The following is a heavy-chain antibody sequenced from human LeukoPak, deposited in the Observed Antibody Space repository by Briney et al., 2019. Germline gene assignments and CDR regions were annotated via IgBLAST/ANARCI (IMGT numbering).Heavy chain of an antibody. Sequence: TSETLSLTCTVSGGSISSYYWSWNRQPPGKGLEWIGYIYYSGSTNYNPSLKSRVTISVDTSKNQFSLKLSSVTAADTAVYYCARDGTDGDYVGYFDYWGQGTLVTVSS. V-gene: IGHV4-59*01. J-gene: IGHJ4*02. CDR3: ARDGTDGDYVGYFDY. D-gene: IGHD4-17*01. CDR2: IYYSGST. CDR1: GGSISSYY.